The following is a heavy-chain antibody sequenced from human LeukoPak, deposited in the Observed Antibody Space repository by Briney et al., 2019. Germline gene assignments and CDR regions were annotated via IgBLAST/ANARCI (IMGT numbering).Heavy chain of an antibody. CDR3: ARDRVKLGDYYGSGSYYSFDY. D-gene: IGHD3-10*01. CDR2: IISIFGTA. J-gene: IGHJ4*02. V-gene: IGHV1-69*05. Sequence: GSSVKVSCKASGGTFSSYAISWVRQAPGQGLEWMGGIISIFGTANYAQKFQGRVTITTDESTSTAYMELSSLRSEDTAVYYCARDRVKLGDYYGSGSYYSFDYWGQGTLVTVSS. CDR1: GGTFSSYA.